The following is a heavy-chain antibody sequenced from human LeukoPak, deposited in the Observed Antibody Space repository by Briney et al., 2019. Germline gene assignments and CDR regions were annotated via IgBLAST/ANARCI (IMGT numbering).Heavy chain of an antibody. D-gene: IGHD5-18*01. Sequence: PGGSLRLSCAAAGFTFRSYAMNWVRQGPGKGLEWVSTMSASDAGTYYADSVKGRFTISRDNSKNTLYLQMNSLRAEDTAVYYCAKMGQLWGPGYYYYGMDVWGQGTTVTVSS. CDR1: GFTFRSYA. J-gene: IGHJ6*02. V-gene: IGHV3-23*01. CDR2: MSASDAGT. CDR3: AKMGQLWGPGYYYYGMDV.